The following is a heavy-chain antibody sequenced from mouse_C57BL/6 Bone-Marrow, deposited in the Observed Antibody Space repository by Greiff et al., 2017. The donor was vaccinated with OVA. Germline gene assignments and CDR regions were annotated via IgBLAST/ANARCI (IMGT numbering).Heavy chain of an antibody. CDR1: GFTFSSYG. J-gene: IGHJ2*01. Sequence: EVHLVESGGDLVKPGGSLKLSCAASGFTFSSYGMSWVRQTPDKRLEWVATISRGGSYTYYPDSVKGRFTISRDNSKNTLYLQMSSLKSEDTAVYYCARRGVVATNFDYWGQGTTLTVSS. CDR3: ARRGVVATNFDY. CDR2: ISRGGSYT. V-gene: IGHV5-6*01. D-gene: IGHD1-1*01.